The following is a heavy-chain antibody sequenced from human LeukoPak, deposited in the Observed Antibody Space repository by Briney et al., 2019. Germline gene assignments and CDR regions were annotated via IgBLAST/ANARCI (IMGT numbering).Heavy chain of an antibody. CDR2: ISYDGSNK. J-gene: IGHJ4*02. V-gene: IGHV3-30*04. Sequence: GRSLRLSCAASGFTFSSYAMHWVRQAPGKGLEWVAVISYDGSNKYYADSVKGRFTISRDNSKNTLYLQMNSLRAEDTAVYYCARGKGYSYGRFDYWGQGTLVTVSS. D-gene: IGHD5-18*01. CDR1: GFTFSSYA. CDR3: ARGKGYSYGRFDY.